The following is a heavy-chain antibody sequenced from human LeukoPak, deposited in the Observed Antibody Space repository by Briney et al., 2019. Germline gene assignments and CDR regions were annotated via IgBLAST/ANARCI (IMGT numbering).Heavy chain of an antibody. D-gene: IGHD3-22*01. CDR1: GFTVSSDY. CDR3: AMKGYLYDSSNYHVDY. Sequence: GGSLRLSCAASGFTVSSDYMSWVRQAPGKGLEWVSIIYSGGSTYYADSLKGRFTISRDNSKNTLYLQMNSLRAEDTAVYYCAMKGYLYDSSNYHVDYWGQGTLVTVSS. V-gene: IGHV3-66*02. CDR2: IYSGGST. J-gene: IGHJ4*02.